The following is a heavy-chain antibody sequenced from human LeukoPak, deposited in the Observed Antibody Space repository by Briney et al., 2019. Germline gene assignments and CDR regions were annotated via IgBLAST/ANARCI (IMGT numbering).Heavy chain of an antibody. CDR3: ATPKGINGLDWFDP. V-gene: IGHV1-69*01. J-gene: IGHJ5*02. CDR2: IIPIFGTA. CDR1: GGTFSSHA. D-gene: IGHD1-14*01. Sequence: SVKVSCKASGGTFSSHAISWVRQAPGQGLEWMGGIIPIFGTANYAQKFQGRVTITADESTSTAYMELSSLRSEDTAVYYCATPKGINGLDWFDPWGQGTLVTVSS.